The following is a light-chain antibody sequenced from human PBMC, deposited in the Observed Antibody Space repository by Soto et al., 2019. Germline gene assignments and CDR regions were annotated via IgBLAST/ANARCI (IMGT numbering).Light chain of an antibody. V-gene: IGKV1-5*01. CDR1: QTISTW. J-gene: IGKJ2*01. CDR3: QQYNSYSPYT. CDR2: DVS. Sequence: DFQMTQSPSTLSASVGDRVTITCRASQTISTWLAWYQQKPGRAPKLLIYDVSSLESGVPSRFSGSGSGSGTEFTLTISSLQPDDFATYYCQQYNSYSPYTFGQGTKLEI.